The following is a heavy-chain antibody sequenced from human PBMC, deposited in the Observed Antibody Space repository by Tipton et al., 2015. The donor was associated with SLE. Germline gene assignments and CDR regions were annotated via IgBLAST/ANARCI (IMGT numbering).Heavy chain of an antibody. Sequence: LSLTCAVSGGSISSGSYFWNWIRQPAGKELEWIGHIHTSGTTNYNPSLKIRVSISVDTAKNQFSLKLSSVTAADTAVYYCATRLTIFGGIDYWGQGTLVTVSS. J-gene: IGHJ4*02. V-gene: IGHV4-61*09. CDR1: GGSISSGSYF. CDR2: IHTSGTT. CDR3: ATRLTIFGGIDY. D-gene: IGHD3-3*01.